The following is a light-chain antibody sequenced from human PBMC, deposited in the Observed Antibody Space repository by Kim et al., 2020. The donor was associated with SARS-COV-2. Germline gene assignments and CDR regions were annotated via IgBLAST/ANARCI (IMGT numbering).Light chain of an antibody. J-gene: IGKJ2*01. CDR1: QSISSY. Sequence: DIQMTQSPSSLSASVGDRVTITCRASQSISSYLNWYRQKPGKAPKLLIYAASSLQSGVPSRFSGSGSGTDFTLTISSLQPEDFATYYCQQSYSTPQTFGQGTKLEI. CDR3: QQSYSTPQT. V-gene: IGKV1-39*01. CDR2: AAS.